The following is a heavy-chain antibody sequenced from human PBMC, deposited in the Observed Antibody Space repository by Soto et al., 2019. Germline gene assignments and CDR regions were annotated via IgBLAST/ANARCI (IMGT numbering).Heavy chain of an antibody. CDR1: GFTFSDHY. V-gene: IGHV3-72*01. CDR2: TRNRANGYTT. CDR3: ARAFYASGSYSLDY. J-gene: IGHJ4*02. Sequence: PGGSLRLSCAASGFTFSDHYMDWVRQAPGKRLEWVGRTRNRANGYTTEYAASVKDRFTISRDDSKNSLYLQMNSLKTEDTSVYYCARAFYASGSYSLDYWGQGALVTVSS. D-gene: IGHD3-10*01.